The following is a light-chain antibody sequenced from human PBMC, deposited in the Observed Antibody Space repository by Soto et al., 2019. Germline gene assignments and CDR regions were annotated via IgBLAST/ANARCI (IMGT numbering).Light chain of an antibody. Sequence: DIQMTQSPSSVSASLGDRITITCQASQGISRSLAWYQQKPGKAPKLLIYGASSLQSGVPSRFSGSGFGTDFTLSISSLQPEDFAVYYCQQADTFPITFGQGTRLEIK. J-gene: IGKJ5*01. CDR2: GAS. V-gene: IGKV1D-12*01. CDR1: QGISRS. CDR3: QQADTFPIT.